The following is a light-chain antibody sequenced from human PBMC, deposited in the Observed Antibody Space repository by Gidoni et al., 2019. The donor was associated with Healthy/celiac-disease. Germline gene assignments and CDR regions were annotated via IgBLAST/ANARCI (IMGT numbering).Light chain of an antibody. J-gene: IGKJ2*04. Sequence: EIVLTQSPGTLSLSPGERSPLSCRASQGVSSSYLAWYQQKPGQAPRLLISGASSRATGIPDRISGSGSGTDFTLTISRLEPEDFAVYYCQQYGSSPPGSFGQGTKLEIK. V-gene: IGKV3-20*01. CDR3: QQYGSSPPGS. CDR1: QGVSSSY. CDR2: GAS.